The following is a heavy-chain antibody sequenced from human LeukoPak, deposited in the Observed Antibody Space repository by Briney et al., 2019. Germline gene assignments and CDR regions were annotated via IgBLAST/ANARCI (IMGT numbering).Heavy chain of an antibody. J-gene: IGHJ6*02. CDR2: IVVGSGNT. D-gene: IGHD3-22*01. CDR1: GFTFTSSA. Sequence: ASVKVSCKASGFTFTSSAVQWVRQARVQRLEWIGWIVVGSGNTNYAQKFQERVTITRDMSTSTAYMELSSLRSEDTAVYYCASQDFDSSGYYSYYYYYYGMDVWGQGTAVTVSS. V-gene: IGHV1-58*01. CDR3: ASQDFDSSGYYSYYYYYYGMDV.